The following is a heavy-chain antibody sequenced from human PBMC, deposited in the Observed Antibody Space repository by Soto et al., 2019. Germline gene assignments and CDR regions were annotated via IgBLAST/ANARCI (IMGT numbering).Heavy chain of an antibody. J-gene: IGHJ4*02. CDR3: ARSYNALTIFGVVDY. D-gene: IGHD3-3*01. CDR2: IYYSGST. Sequence: PSETLSLTCSVSGGSISSSSYYWGWIRQPPGKGLEWIGSIYYSGSTYYNPSLKSRVTISVDTSKNQFSLKLSSVTAADTAVYYCARSYNALTIFGVVDYWGQGTLVTVSS. V-gene: IGHV4-39*01. CDR1: GGSISSSSYY.